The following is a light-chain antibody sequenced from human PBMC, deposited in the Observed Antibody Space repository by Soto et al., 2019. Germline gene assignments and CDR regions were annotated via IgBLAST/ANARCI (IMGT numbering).Light chain of an antibody. CDR3: QQLTYTSIT. V-gene: IGKV1-9*01. CDR1: QGISGY. CDR2: AAS. J-gene: IGKJ5*01. Sequence: IQLTHPPSSLPASVEDRRTMTCRASQGISGYLAWYQQKPGKAPKLLIYAASTLQSGVPSRFSGSGSGADFTLTISGLQPEDFATYYCQQLTYTSITFGQGTRLEIK.